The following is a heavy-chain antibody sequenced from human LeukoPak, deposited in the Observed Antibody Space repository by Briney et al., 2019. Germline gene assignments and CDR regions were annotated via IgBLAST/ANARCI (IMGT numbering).Heavy chain of an antibody. D-gene: IGHD5-18*01. V-gene: IGHV4-34*01. CDR2: INHSGST. CDR1: GGSFSGYY. CDR3: ARARRYSYGYVAY. J-gene: IGHJ4*02. Sequence: SETLSLTCAVYGGSFSGYYRSWIRQPPGKGLEWIGEINHSGSTNYNPSLKSRVTISVDTSKNQFSLKLSSVTAADTAVYYCARARRYSYGYVAYWGQGTLVTVSS.